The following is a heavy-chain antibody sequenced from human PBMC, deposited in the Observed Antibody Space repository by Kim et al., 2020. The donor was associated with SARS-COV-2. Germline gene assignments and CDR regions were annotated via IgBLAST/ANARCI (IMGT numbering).Heavy chain of an antibody. V-gene: IGHV2-70*11. J-gene: IGHJ6*03. CDR1: GFSLSTSGMC. CDR2: IDWDDDK. CDR3: ARIPKAPYYYNIDV. Sequence: SGPTLVNPTQTLTLTCTFSGFSLSTSGMCVSWIRQPPGKALEWLARIDWDDDKYYSTSLKTRLTISKDPSKNQVVLTMTNMDPVDTATYYCARIPKAPYYYNIDVWGKGTTVTVSS.